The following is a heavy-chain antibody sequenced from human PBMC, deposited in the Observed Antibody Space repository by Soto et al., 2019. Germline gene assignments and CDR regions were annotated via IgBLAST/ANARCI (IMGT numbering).Heavy chain of an antibody. CDR3: AMYGNPRAFDI. CDR1: GGTFSSYT. V-gene: IGHV1-69*02. CDR2: IIPILFIA. J-gene: IGHJ3*02. Sequence: AASVKVSCKASGGTFSSYTISLVRQAPVQVLELIVRIIPILFIANYSQKFQGRFTITSYKSTITSYTELITLRSEDTAVYYCAMYGNPRAFDIWGQGTMVTVSS. D-gene: IGHD2-8*01.